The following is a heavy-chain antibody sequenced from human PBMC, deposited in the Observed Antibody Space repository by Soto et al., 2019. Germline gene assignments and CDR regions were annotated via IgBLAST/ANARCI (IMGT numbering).Heavy chain of an antibody. D-gene: IGHD3-9*01. CDR1: VVSISSHY. CDR3: ARGGLRGLTGYYYYYGMDV. J-gene: IGHJ6*02. V-gene: IGHV4-59*08. CDR2: IYYSGST. Sequence: SESLSLTCTVSVVSISSHYPSWLRQPPGKGLEWIGYIYYSGSTNYTPSLKSRVTISVDTSKNQFSLKPSSVTAADTAVYYCARGGLRGLTGYYYYYGMDVWGQGTTVT.